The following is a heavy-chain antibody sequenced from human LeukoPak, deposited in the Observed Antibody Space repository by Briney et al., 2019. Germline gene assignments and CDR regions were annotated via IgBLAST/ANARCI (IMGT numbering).Heavy chain of an antibody. J-gene: IGHJ4*02. CDR2: INSGGDTI. CDR3: ATDQRLGALSQPSLDY. V-gene: IGHV3-48*03. Sequence: PGGSLRLSCAASGFTFSSYEMNWVRQAPGKGLEWVSYINSGGDTIYYADSVKGRFTISRDNAKNSLNLQMNSLRAEDTAVYYCATDQRLGALSQPSLDYWGQGTLVTVSS. D-gene: IGHD3-16*02. CDR1: GFTFSSYE.